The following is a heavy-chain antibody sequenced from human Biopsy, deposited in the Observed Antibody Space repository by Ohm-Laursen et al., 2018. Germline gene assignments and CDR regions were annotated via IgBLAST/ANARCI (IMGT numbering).Heavy chain of an antibody. CDR3: ARSPPPYYYDNSGYYWVN. V-gene: IGHV4-39*01. J-gene: IGHJ4*02. CDR2: VDYSGSG. Sequence: PSQTLSLTCPVSGGSISSSTFYWGWIRQPPGKGLEWIGSVDYSGSGHYNPSLESRITISVDTSKNQFSLRLSSVTAADTAVYYCARSPPPYYYDNSGYYWVNWGQGTLVTVSS. D-gene: IGHD3-22*01. CDR1: GGSISSSTFY.